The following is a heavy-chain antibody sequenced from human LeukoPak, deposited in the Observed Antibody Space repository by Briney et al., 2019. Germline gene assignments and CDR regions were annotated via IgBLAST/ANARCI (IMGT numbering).Heavy chain of an antibody. J-gene: IGHJ4*02. CDR1: GYSFTSYW. D-gene: IGHD6-19*01. CDR3: ARAYSSGYLPDY. CDR2: IYPGDSDT. V-gene: IGHV5-51*01. Sequence: GESLRISCKACGYSFTSYWIGWVRQMPGKGLEWMAIIYPGDSDTRYSPSFPGQVTISADKSISTAYLQWSSLKASDTAMYYCARAYSSGYLPDYWGQGTLVTVSS.